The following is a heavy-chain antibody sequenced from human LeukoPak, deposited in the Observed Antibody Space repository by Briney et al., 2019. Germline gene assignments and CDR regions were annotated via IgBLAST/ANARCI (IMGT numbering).Heavy chain of an antibody. Sequence: SETLSLTCTVSGGSISSSSYYWGWIRQPPGKGLEWVGRIYYSGSTYYNPSLNRRVTISVDTAKNQFSLKLSSVTAADTAVYYCARAPYYYGSGSYLFSNLNWFDPWGQGTLVTVSS. CDR1: GGSISSSSYY. CDR2: IYYSGST. J-gene: IGHJ5*02. CDR3: ARAPYYYGSGSYLFSNLNWFDP. V-gene: IGHV4-39*07. D-gene: IGHD3-10*01.